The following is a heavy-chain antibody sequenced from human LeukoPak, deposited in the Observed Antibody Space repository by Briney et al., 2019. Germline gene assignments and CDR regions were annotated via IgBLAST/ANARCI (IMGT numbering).Heavy chain of an antibody. CDR3: ARAFQSLGGLSLPDY. D-gene: IGHD3-16*02. J-gene: IGHJ4*02. CDR2: INTNTGNP. Sequence: RASVTVSCKASGYTFTSYAMNWVRQAPGQGLEWMGWINTNTGNPTYAQGFTGRFVFSLDTSVSTAYLQISSLKAEDTAVYFCARAFQSLGGLSLPDYWGQGTLVTVSS. V-gene: IGHV7-4-1*02. CDR1: GYTFTSYA.